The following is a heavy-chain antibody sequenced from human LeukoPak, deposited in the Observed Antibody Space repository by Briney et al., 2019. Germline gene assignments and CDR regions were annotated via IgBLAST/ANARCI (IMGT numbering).Heavy chain of an antibody. V-gene: IGHV4-4*07. D-gene: IGHD3-16*01. CDR3: ARAGGSPTPGLDY. CDR1: GGSISSYY. CDR2: IYSSGTT. J-gene: IGHJ4*02. Sequence: PSETLSLTCTVSGGSISSYYWSWLRQPAGKGLEWIGRIYSSGTTNYNPSLKSRVTMSIDTTQFSLKLSSVTAADTAVYYCARAGGSPTPGLDYWGQGTLVTVSS.